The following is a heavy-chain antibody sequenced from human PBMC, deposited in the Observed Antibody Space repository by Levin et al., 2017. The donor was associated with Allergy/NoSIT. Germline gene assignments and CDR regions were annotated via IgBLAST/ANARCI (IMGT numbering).Heavy chain of an antibody. CDR3: AREGGGFDF. CDR1: GHPLRQLS. J-gene: IGHJ4*02. D-gene: IGHD2-15*01. Sequence: PLASVKVSCKVSGHPLRQLSMHWVRQAPGKGLEWMGGFDPEDDETVYAQKFRGRVTMTEDTSTDTAYMELSSLRSEDTAVYYCAREGGGFDFWGQGTLVTVSS. CDR2: FDPEDDET. V-gene: IGHV1-24*01.